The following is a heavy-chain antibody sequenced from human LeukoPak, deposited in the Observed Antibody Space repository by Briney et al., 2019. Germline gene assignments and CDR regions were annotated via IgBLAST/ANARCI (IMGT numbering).Heavy chain of an antibody. CDR2: IKQDESEK. V-gene: IGHV3-7*01. J-gene: IGHJ4*02. Sequence: GGSLRLSCAASGFTFSSYWMSWVRQAPRKGLEGVANIKQDESEKYYEDSVKGRYTISRDNAKNSLYLQMNSLRAEDTAVYYCARDKIEGPTKLDYWGQGILVTVSS. CDR1: GFTFSSYW. D-gene: IGHD1-1*01. CDR3: ARDKIEGPTKLDY.